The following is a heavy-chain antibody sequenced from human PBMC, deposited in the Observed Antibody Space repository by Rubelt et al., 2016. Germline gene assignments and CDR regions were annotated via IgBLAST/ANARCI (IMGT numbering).Heavy chain of an antibody. V-gene: IGHV3-30*04. Sequence: GLEWVAVIPYDGTNKYYADSVKGRFTISRDNSKNTLYLQMDSLRVEDTAVYYCARVETDYFYYYGMDVWGQGTTVTVSS. CDR3: ARVETDYFYYYGMDV. J-gene: IGHJ6*02. CDR2: IPYDGTNK.